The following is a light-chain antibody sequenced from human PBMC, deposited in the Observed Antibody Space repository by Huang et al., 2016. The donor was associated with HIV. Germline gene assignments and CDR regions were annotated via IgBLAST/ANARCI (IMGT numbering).Light chain of an antibody. CDR3: QQFGSSPPYS. Sequence: PGERATLSCRASQSVNNNYLAWYQQKPGQAPRLLIYRASTRATGIPDRFSGSGSGTDFTLTISRLEPDDVAVYYCQQFGSSPPYSFGQGTKLEIK. CDR2: RAS. J-gene: IGKJ2*03. CDR1: QSVNNNY. V-gene: IGKV3-20*01.